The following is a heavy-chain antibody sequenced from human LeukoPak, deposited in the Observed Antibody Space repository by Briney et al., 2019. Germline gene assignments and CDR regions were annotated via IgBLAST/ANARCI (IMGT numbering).Heavy chain of an antibody. CDR1: GFTFSSYA. CDR3: AKDYYGSGSYYN. J-gene: IGHJ4*02. V-gene: IGHV3-23*01. D-gene: IGHD3-10*01. Sequence: GGSLRLSCAASGFTFSSYAMSWVRQAPGKGLEWVSAISSSGGSTYYADSVKGRFTISRDNSKNTLYLQMNSLRAEDTAVYYCAKDYYGSGSYYNWGQGTLVTVFS. CDR2: ISSSGGST.